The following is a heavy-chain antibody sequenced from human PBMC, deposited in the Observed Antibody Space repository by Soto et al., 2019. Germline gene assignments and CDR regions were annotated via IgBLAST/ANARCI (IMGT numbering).Heavy chain of an antibody. J-gene: IGHJ4*02. CDR1: GFSLTTSGVG. D-gene: IGHD3-3*01. CDR2: IYWDDDK. Sequence: QITLNESGPTVVKPAETLTLTCTFSGFSLTTSGVGVGWIRQSPGKAPEWLALIYWDDDKRYSASLKSRLTITNDTSKNQVVLTMASVDPADTATYYCAHRILRTVFGLVTTTAIYFDFWGQGTPVVGSS. CDR3: AHRILRTVFGLVTTTAIYFDF. V-gene: IGHV2-5*02.